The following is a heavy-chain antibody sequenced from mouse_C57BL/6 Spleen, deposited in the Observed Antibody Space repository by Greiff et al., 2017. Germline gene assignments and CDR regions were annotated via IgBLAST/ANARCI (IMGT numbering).Heavy chain of an antibody. J-gene: IGHJ3*01. D-gene: IGHD2-5*01. CDR1: GYTFTDYN. V-gene: IGHV1-22*01. CDR2: INPNNGGT. CDR3: AAYYSNLPWFAY. Sequence: VQLKESGPELVKPGASVKMSCKASGYTFTDYNMHWVKQSHGKSLEWIGYINPNNGGTSYNQKFKGKATLTVIKSSSTAYMELRSLTSEDSAVYYCAAYYSNLPWFAYWGKGTLVTVSA.